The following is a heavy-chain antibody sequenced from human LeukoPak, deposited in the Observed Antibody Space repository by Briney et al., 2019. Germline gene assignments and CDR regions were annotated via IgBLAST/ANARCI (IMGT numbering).Heavy chain of an antibody. Sequence: ASVKVSCKASGYTFTSYYMHWVRQAPGQGLEWMGIINPSGGSTSYAQKFQGRVTMTRDTSTSTVYMELSSLRSDDTAVYYCARGGYVAAAGIRYFQHWGQGTLVTVSS. D-gene: IGHD6-13*01. V-gene: IGHV1-46*01. J-gene: IGHJ1*01. CDR2: INPSGGST. CDR1: GYTFTSYY. CDR3: ARGGYVAAAGIRYFQH.